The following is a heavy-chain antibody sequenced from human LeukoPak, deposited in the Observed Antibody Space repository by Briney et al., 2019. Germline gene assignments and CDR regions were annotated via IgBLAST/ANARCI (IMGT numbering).Heavy chain of an antibody. D-gene: IGHD2-2*01. J-gene: IGHJ5*02. CDR1: GFTFNSYA. CDR3: TTGVEYQLLVRFDP. V-gene: IGHV3-15*01. Sequence: GGSLRLSCAASGFTFNSYAMSWVRQAPGKGLEWVGRIKSKTDGGTTDYAAPVKGRFTISRDDSKNTLYLQMNSLKTEDTAVYYCTTGVEYQLLVRFDPWGQGTLVTVSS. CDR2: IKSKTDGGTT.